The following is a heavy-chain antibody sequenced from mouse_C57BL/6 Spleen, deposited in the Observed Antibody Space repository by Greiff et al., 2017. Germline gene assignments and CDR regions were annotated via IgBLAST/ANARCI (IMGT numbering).Heavy chain of an antibody. CDR1: GYTFTSYW. CDR2: IDPNSGGT. Sequence: QVQLQQPGAELVKPGASVKLSCKASGYTFTSYWMHWVKQRPGRGLEWIGRIDPNSGGTKYNEKFKSKATLTVDKPSSTAYMQLSSLTSEGSAVYYCALSYYGSSSPYWYFEVWGTGTTVTVSS. V-gene: IGHV1-72*01. CDR3: ALSYYGSSSPYWYFEV. J-gene: IGHJ1*03. D-gene: IGHD1-1*01.